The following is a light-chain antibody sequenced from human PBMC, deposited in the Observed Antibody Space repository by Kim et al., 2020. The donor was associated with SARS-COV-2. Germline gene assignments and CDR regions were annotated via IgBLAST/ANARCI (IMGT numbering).Light chain of an antibody. CDR1: QSVSRY. J-gene: IGKJ4*01. CDR2: DAS. Sequence: LSPGERATSSGRASQSVSRYLAWYQQKPGQAPRLLIYDASNRATGIPARFSGSGSGTDFTLTISNLEPEDFAVYYCQQRSDWRLTFGGGTKVDIK. CDR3: QQRSDWRLT. V-gene: IGKV3-11*01.